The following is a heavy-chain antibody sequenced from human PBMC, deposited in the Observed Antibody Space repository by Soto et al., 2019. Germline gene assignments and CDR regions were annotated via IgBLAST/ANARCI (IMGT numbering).Heavy chain of an antibody. Sequence: QVQLQESGPGLVKPSQTLSLTCTVSGGSISSGGYYWSWTRQHPGKGLEWIGYIYYSGSTYYNPSLKSRVTISVDTSKNPFSLKLSSVTAADTAVYYCARKATVTTCFDYWGQGTLVTVSS. D-gene: IGHD4-17*01. V-gene: IGHV4-31*03. CDR3: ARKATVTTCFDY. CDR2: IYYSGST. J-gene: IGHJ4*02. CDR1: GGSISSGGYY.